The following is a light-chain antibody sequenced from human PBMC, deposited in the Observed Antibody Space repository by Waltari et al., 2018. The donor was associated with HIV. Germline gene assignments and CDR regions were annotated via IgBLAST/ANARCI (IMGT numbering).Light chain of an antibody. CDR1: SSNIGSNY. CDR3: ATWDDSLSGVL. CDR2: RND. J-gene: IGLJ2*01. Sequence: SVLTQPPSASGTPGQRVTISCSGSSSNIGSNYVFWYQQVPGTAPKLLLYRNDQRPSGVPDRFSGSTSGTSASLAISGLRPEDEADYYCATWDDSLSGVLFGGGTKLTVI. V-gene: IGLV1-47*01.